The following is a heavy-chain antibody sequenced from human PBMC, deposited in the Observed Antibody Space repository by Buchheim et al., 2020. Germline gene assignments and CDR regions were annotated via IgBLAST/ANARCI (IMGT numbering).Heavy chain of an antibody. J-gene: IGHJ4*02. V-gene: IGHV1-46*03. D-gene: IGHD5-12*01. CDR1: GYTFTSYY. Sequence: QVQLVQSGAEVKKPGASVKVSCMASGYTFTSYYMHWVRQAPGQGLEWMGIINPSGGSTSYAQKFQGRVTMTRDTSTSTVYMELSSLRSEDTAVYYCARDPGPQGGYSGYDGGYFDYWGQGTL. CDR3: ARDPGPQGGYSGYDGGYFDY. CDR2: INPSGGST.